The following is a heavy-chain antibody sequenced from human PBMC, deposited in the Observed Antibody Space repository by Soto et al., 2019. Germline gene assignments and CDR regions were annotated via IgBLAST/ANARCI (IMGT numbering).Heavy chain of an antibody. CDR3: TKEVRHHLSYYLDN. V-gene: IGHV3-9*01. CDR2: LSWSGGTI. D-gene: IGHD3-16*02. J-gene: IGHJ4*02. Sequence: EVQLVESGGGLVQPGRSLRLSCVVSGLNFDDYAMHWVRQLPGKGLEWVAGLSWSGGTIDYADSVKGRFTISRDNAKNSLYLEMNSLRPEDTAVYYCTKEVRHHLSYYLDNWGQGTLVTVSS. CDR1: GLNFDDYA.